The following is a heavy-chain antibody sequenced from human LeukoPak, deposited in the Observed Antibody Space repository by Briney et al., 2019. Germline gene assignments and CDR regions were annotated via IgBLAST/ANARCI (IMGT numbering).Heavy chain of an antibody. CDR2: IYYSGST. CDR1: GGSISSYY. D-gene: IGHD4-23*01. V-gene: IGHV4-59*08. J-gene: IGHJ4*02. CDR3: ARHQGYGGNFYDY. Sequence: ETSETLSLTCTVSGGSISSYYWSWIRQPPGKGLEWIRYIYYSGSTNYNPSLKSRVTISVDTSKNQFSLKLSSVTAADTAVYYCARHQGYGGNFYDYWGQGTLVTVSS.